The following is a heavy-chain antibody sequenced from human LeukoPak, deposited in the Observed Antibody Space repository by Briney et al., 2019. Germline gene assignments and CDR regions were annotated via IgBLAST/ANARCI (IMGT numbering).Heavy chain of an antibody. Sequence: SETLSLTCSVSGDSITGYYWGWIRQPPGKGLEWIGNIYYSGSTNYNPSLKSRVTISVDTSKNQFSLKLSSVTAADTAVYYCAGEAATPAMVRGVGDAFDIWGQGTMVTVSS. V-gene: IGHV4-59*01. CDR1: GDSITGYY. CDR3: AGEAATPAMVRGVGDAFDI. CDR2: IYYSGST. D-gene: IGHD3-10*01. J-gene: IGHJ3*02.